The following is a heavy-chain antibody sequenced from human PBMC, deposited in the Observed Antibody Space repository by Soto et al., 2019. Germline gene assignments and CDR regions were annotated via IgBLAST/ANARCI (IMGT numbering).Heavy chain of an antibody. CDR2: ISVYNGNT. CDR1: GYTFTTYG. Sequence: ASVKVSCKASGYTFTTYGINWVRQAPGQGLEWMGWISVYNGNTNYAQKLQGRVTMTTDTSTSTAYMELRSLRSDDTAVYYCARDYYDSSGLYYFDYWGQGTLVTVPQ. CDR3: ARDYYDSSGLYYFDY. D-gene: IGHD3-22*01. V-gene: IGHV1-18*04. J-gene: IGHJ4*02.